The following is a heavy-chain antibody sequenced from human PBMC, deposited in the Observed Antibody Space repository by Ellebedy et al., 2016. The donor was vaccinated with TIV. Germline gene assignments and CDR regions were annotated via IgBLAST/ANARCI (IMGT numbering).Heavy chain of an antibody. CDR2: ISSSSSYI. CDR3: ARDIPTNYYYYGMDV. V-gene: IGHV3-21*01. J-gene: IGHJ6*02. CDR1: GFTFRSYS. Sequence: GESLKISCAASGFTFRSYSMNWVRQAPGKGLEWVSSISSSSSYIHYADSVKGRFTISRDNAKNSLYLQVNSLRDEDTAVYYCARDIPTNYYYYGMDVWGQGTTVTVSS.